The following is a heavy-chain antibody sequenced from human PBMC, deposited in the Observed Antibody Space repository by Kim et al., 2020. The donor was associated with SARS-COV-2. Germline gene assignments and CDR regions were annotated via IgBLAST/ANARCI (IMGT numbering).Heavy chain of an antibody. V-gene: IGHV3-30*04. D-gene: IGHD3-22*01. J-gene: IGHJ4*02. CDR1: GFTFSSYA. Sequence: GGSLRLSCAASGFTFSSYAMHWVRQAPGKGLEWVAVISYDGSNKYYADSVKGRFTISRDNSKNTLYLQMNSLRAEDTAVYYCASPNYYDSSGPTPLDYWGQGTLVTVSS. CDR2: ISYDGSNK. CDR3: ASPNYYDSSGPTPLDY.